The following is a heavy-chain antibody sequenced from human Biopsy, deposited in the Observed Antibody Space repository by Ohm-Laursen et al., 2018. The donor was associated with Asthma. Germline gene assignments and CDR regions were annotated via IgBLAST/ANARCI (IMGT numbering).Heavy chain of an antibody. CDR1: GGSVSSGSYY. J-gene: IGHJ2*01. CDR3: ARVPTTLRYFDL. CDR2: ISYSGST. Sequence: SETLSLTCTVSGGSVSSGSYYWSWIRQPPGKGLAWGSYISYSGSTDYNPSLKSRFTISMDTSKNQFSLKLSSVTAADTAVYYCARVPTTLRYFDLWGRGTLVTVSS. V-gene: IGHV4-61*01. D-gene: IGHD2-15*01.